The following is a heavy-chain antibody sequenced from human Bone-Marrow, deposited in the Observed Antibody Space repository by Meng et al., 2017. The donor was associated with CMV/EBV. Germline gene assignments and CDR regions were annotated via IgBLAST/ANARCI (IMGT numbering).Heavy chain of an antibody. CDR3: ARWGSGYPDAFDI. V-gene: IGHV4-61*01. D-gene: IGHD3-22*01. J-gene: IGHJ3*02. CDR1: GGSVSRGSYY. CDR2: IYYSGST. Sequence: SETLSLTCTVSGGSVSRGSYYWSWIRQPPGKGLEWIGYIYYSGSTNYNPSLKSRVTISVDTSKNQFSLKLSSVTAADTAVYYCARWGSGYPDAFDIWGQGTMVT.